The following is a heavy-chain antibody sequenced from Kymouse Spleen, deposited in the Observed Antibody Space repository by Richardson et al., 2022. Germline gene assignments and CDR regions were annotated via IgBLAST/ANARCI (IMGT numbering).Heavy chain of an antibody. CDR2: ISSSSSTI. CDR1: GFTFSSYS. CDR3: ARCGSYWELGYYYYGMDV. V-gene: IGHV3-48*02. J-gene: IGHJ6*02. Sequence: EVQLVESGGGLVQPGGSLRLSCAASGFTFSSYSMNWVRQAPGKGLEWVSYISSSSSTIYYADSVKGRFTISRDNAKNSLYLQMNSLRDEDTAVYYCARCGSYWELGYYYYGMDVWGQGTTVTVSS. D-gene: IGHD1-26*01.